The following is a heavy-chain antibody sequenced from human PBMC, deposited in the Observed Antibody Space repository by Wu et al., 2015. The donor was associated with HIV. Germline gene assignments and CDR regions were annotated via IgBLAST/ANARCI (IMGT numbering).Heavy chain of an antibody. Sequence: QVQLVQSGAEVKKPGASVKVSCKASGYTFTGYYMHWVRQAPGQGLEWMGWINPNSGGTNYAQKFQGRVTMTRDKSISTAYMEVTSLTSEDTAVYYCTRDRIIDNWFDPWGQGTLVTVSS. V-gene: IGHV1-2*02. CDR1: GYTFTGYY. J-gene: IGHJ5*02. CDR2: INPNSGGT. CDR3: TRDRIIDNWFDP.